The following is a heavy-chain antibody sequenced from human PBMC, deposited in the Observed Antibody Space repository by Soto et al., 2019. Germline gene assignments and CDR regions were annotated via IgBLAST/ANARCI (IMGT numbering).Heavy chain of an antibody. V-gene: IGHV4-61*01. CDR3: ARDRRGRAPGVIYYYGMEV. Sequence: QVQLQESGPGLMKPSGTLSLICSVSGESVGRGTNYWSWVRQAPGRGLEWIGYIFDAATTNYNPSFESRVSISLDAAKNQVSLKLTSVTAADTAIYYCARDRRGRAPGVIYYYGMEVWGQGTSVTVSS. CDR2: IFDAATT. J-gene: IGHJ6*02. D-gene: IGHD6-13*01. CDR1: GESVGRGTNY.